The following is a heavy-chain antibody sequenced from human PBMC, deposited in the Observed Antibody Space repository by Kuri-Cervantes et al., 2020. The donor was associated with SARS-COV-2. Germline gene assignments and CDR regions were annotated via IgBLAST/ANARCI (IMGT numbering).Heavy chain of an antibody. V-gene: IGHV1-2*02. D-gene: IGHD2-2*01. CDR1: GYSFTSYY. CDR3: ARGAPIAVAPAAKGDDAFDI. CDR2: INVNNRAT. Sequence: ASVKVSCKASGYSFTSYYINWVRQAPGQGLEWMGWINVNNRATSYAQKFQGRVTMTRDTSTSTVYMELSSLRSEDTAVYYCARGAPIAVAPAAKGDDAFDIWGQGTMVTVSS. J-gene: IGHJ3*02.